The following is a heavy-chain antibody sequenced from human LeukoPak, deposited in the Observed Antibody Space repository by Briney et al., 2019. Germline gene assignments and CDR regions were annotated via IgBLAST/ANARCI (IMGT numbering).Heavy chain of an antibody. J-gene: IGHJ4*02. Sequence: SETLSLTCTVSGGSISNSSYYWGWIRQPPGKGLEWIGSIYYSGSTYYNPSLKSRVTISVDTSKNQFSLKVTSVTAADTAVYYCVRHGGGYCSGGSCYVDYWGQGTLVTVSS. CDR2: IYYSGST. V-gene: IGHV4-39*01. CDR3: VRHGGGYCSGGSCYVDY. D-gene: IGHD2-15*01. CDR1: GGSISNSSYY.